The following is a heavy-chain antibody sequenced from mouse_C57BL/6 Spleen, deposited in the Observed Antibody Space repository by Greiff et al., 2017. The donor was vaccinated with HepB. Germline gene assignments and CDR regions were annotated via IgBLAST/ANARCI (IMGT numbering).Heavy chain of an antibody. CDR3: ARSRLRPWYFDV. Sequence: VQVVESGPELVKPGASVKISCKASGYAFSSSWMNWVKQRPGKGLEWIGRIYPGDGDTNYNGKFKGKATLTADKSSSTAYMQLSSLTSEDSAVYFCARSRLRPWYFDVWGTGTTVTVSS. D-gene: IGHD1-2*01. V-gene: IGHV1-82*01. CDR2: IYPGDGDT. CDR1: GYAFSSSW. J-gene: IGHJ1*03.